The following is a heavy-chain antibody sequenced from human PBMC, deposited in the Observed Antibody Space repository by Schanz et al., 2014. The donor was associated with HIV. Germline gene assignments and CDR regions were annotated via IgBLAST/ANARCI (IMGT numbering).Heavy chain of an antibody. D-gene: IGHD6-13*01. CDR3: ARHLAYTSDWYSEVFAFDY. J-gene: IGHJ4*02. CDR1: GYVFPDYG. CDR2: ISPYNGNT. Sequence: QVQLIQSGPEVKQPGASVKVSCEASGYVFPDYGISWVRQAPGQGLEWMGWISPYNGNTNYVEKFQGRVTMTTDTSTFTAYMELRNLRSDDAAVYFCARHLAYTSDWYSEVFAFDYWGQGTLVTVSS. V-gene: IGHV1-18*01.